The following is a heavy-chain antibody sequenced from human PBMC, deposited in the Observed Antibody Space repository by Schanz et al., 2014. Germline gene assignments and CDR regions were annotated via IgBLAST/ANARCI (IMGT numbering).Heavy chain of an antibody. V-gene: IGHV3-53*01. J-gene: IGHJ3*01. Sequence: EVQLVESGGGLIQPGGSLRLSCAVSGFTVNTNYMSWVRQAPGKGLEWISSMYINSGSTQYADSVKGRFIISRDSSKTTLFLQMNSLRAEDTAVYFCARDGGRDGYNLAFDVGGQGTLVTVSS. D-gene: IGHD5-12*01. CDR3: ARDGGRDGYNLAFDV. CDR2: MYINSGST. CDR1: GFTVNTNY.